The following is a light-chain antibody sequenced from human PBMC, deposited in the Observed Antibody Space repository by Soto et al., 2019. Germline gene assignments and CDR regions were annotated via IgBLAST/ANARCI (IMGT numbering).Light chain of an antibody. V-gene: IGKV3-20*01. Sequence: EIVLTQSPGTLSLSPGERATVFCRASQGVESSYLAWFQQKPGQAPRLLIYGASRRATGVPGRFSGSGSGTDFTLTITRLEPEDFAVYYCQQYETSSWTFGQGTKVEI. CDR1: QGVESSY. CDR2: GAS. J-gene: IGKJ1*01. CDR3: QQYETSSWT.